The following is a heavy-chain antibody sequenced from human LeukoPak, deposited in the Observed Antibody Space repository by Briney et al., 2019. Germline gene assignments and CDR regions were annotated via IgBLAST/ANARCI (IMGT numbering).Heavy chain of an antibody. D-gene: IGHD3-10*01. CDR1: GFTFSSYG. Sequence: GGSLRLSCAASGFTFSSYGMHWVRQAPGKGLEWVAVISYDGSNKYYADSVKGRFTISRDNSKNTLYLQMNSLRAEDTAVYYCAKDLSSRFGESTTYYYYYYGMDVWGQGTTVTVSS. V-gene: IGHV3-30*18. CDR3: AKDLSSRFGESTTYYYYYYGMDV. CDR2: ISYDGSNK. J-gene: IGHJ6*02.